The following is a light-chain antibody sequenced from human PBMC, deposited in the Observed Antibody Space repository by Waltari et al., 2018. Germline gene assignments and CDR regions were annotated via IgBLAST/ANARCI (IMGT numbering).Light chain of an antibody. Sequence: IQMTQSPSTLSASVGDRATITCRASQTSSTWSAWDQHKPGQAPKPLFYDASTIQRGVPSRFSGSGSGTEFSLTISTLQPDDFATYYCQQYQTFRTFGRGTRVELK. CDR1: QTSSTW. CDR3: QQYQTFRT. J-gene: IGKJ1*01. CDR2: DAS. V-gene: IGKV1-5*01.